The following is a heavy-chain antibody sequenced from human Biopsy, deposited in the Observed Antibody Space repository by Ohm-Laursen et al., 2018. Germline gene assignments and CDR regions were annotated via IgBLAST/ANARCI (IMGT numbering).Heavy chain of an antibody. J-gene: IGHJ4*02. Sequence: SLRLSCSASGLSIGTNYMTWVRQAPGKGLDWVSIIFAGGGRTYYADSVKGRFTISRDISENTVSLQMNSLRAEDTAVYYCARDRREHYQFDHWGQGTRVTVSS. D-gene: IGHD1-26*01. CDR1: GLSIGTNY. CDR3: ARDRREHYQFDH. V-gene: IGHV3-53*01. CDR2: IFAGGGRT.